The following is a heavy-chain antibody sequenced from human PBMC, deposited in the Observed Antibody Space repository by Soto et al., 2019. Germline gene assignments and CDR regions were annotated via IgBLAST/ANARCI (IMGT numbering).Heavy chain of an antibody. Sequence: PGGSLRLSCEVSGFSFSAYTMKWFRHTPGLGLEWLAFITQTSGDTYYADSVKGRFTISRDNGKSSLYLEMSDLRAEDTAVYYCARDLGWAFDYWGRGTLVTVSS. CDR2: ITQTSGDT. D-gene: IGHD6-19*01. V-gene: IGHV3-21*05. J-gene: IGHJ4*02. CDR1: GFSFSAYT. CDR3: ARDLGWAFDY.